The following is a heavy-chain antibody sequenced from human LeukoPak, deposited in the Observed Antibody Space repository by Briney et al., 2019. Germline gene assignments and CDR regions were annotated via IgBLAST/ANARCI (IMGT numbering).Heavy chain of an antibody. V-gene: IGHV3-23*01. Sequence: GGPLRLSCAASGFTFSTYGMHWVRQAPGKGLEYVSTINTDGSNTWYADSVKGRFTISRDNSKSTVFLQMNNLRHEDTATYYCAKRVNGAFDVWGQGTMVTVSS. CDR2: INTDGSNT. CDR3: AKRVNGAFDV. CDR1: GFTFSTYG. J-gene: IGHJ3*01.